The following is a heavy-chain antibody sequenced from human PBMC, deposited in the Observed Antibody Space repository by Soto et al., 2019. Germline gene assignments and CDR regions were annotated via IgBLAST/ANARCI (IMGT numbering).Heavy chain of an antibody. V-gene: IGHV3-30-3*01. CDR1: GFTFSSYA. CDR2: ISYDGSNK. J-gene: IGHJ4*02. D-gene: IGHD3-22*01. CDR3: ARDFDDSSGYSLFFDY. Sequence: GGSLRLSCAASGFTFSSYAMHWVRQAPGKGLEWVAVISYDGSNKYYADSVKGRFTISRDNSKNTLYLQMNSLRAEDTAVYYCARDFDDSSGYSLFFDYWGQGTLVTVS.